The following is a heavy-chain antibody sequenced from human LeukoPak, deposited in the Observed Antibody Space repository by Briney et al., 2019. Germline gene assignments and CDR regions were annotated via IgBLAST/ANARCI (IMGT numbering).Heavy chain of an antibody. D-gene: IGHD3-22*01. CDR1: GYSFTSYW. Sequence: GESLKISCKGSGYSFTSYWIGWVRQMPGKGLEWMGIIYPGDSDTRHSPSFQGQVTISADKSISTAYLQWSSLKASDTAMYYCARRFYYDSSGYYWDYWGQGTLVTVSS. J-gene: IGHJ4*02. CDR2: IYPGDSDT. CDR3: ARRFYYDSSGYYWDY. V-gene: IGHV5-51*01.